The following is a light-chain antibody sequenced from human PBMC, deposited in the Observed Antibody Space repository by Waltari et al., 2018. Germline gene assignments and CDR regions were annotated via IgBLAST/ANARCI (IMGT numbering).Light chain of an antibody. CDR3: AAWDDSLNGVV. CDR2: SNN. Sequence: QSVLTQPPSASGTPGQRVTISCSGSSSNIGSTTVNWYQQLPGTAPKLLIHSNNQRPSGVPDRFSGSKSGTSASLAISGLQSEDEADYYCAAWDDSLNGVVFGGGTKLTVL. J-gene: IGLJ2*01. CDR1: SSNIGSTT. V-gene: IGLV1-44*01.